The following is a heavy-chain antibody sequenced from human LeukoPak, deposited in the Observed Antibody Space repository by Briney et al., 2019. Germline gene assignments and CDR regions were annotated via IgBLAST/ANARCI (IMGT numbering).Heavy chain of an antibody. D-gene: IGHD6-13*01. Sequence: AASVKVSCKASGYTFAAYYIHWVRQAPGQGLEWMGWINPINPNSDDVRYAQNFRGRVTMTRDTSISTAYMELSSPTSDDTALYYCTRGGYSSSLYDYWGQGTLVTVSS. V-gene: IGHV1-2*02. CDR2: INPINPNSDDV. J-gene: IGHJ4*02. CDR1: GYTFAAYY. CDR3: TRGGYSSSLYDY.